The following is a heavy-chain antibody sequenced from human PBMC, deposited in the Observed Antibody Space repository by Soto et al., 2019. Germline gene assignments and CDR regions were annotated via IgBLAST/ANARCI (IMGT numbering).Heavy chain of an antibody. CDR2: ISYDGSNK. CDR1: GFTFSSYG. D-gene: IGHD2-8*01. V-gene: IGHV3-30*18. Sequence: GGSLRLSCAASGFTFSSYGMHWVRQAPGKGLEWVAVISYDGSNKYYADSVKGRFTISRDKSKNTLYLQMNSLRAEDTAVYYCAKAVVLMVYAMYGMDVWGQGTTVTVSS. J-gene: IGHJ6*02. CDR3: AKAVVLMVYAMYGMDV.